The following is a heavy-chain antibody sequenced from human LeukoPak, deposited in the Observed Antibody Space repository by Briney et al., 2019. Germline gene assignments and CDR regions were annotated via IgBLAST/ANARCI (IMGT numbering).Heavy chain of an antibody. D-gene: IGHD3-22*01. Sequence: ASVKVSCKVSGYTLTELSMHWVRQAPGQGLEWMGIINPSGGSTSYAQKFQGRVTMTRDTSTSTVYMELSSLRSEDTAVYYCARSITMIDLDGYYYGMDIWGQGTTVTVSS. CDR3: ARSITMIDLDGYYYGMDI. J-gene: IGHJ6*02. CDR2: INPSGGST. CDR1: GYTLTELS. V-gene: IGHV1-46*01.